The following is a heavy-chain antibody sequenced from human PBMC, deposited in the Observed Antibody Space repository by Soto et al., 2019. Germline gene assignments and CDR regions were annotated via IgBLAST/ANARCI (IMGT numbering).Heavy chain of an antibody. V-gene: IGHV4-4*02. D-gene: IGHD6-13*01. J-gene: IGHJ5*02. Sequence: SETLSLTCAVSGGSISSSNWWSWVRQPPGKGLEWIGEIYHSGSTNYNPSLKSRVTISVDKSKNQFSLKLNSVTAADTAVYYCARRERAAGTDWWFDPWGQGTLVTVSS. CDR3: ARRERAAGTDWWFDP. CDR2: IYHSGST. CDR1: GGSISSSNW.